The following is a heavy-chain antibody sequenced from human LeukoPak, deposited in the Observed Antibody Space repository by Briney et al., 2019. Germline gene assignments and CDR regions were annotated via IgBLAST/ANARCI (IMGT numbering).Heavy chain of an antibody. D-gene: IGHD3-10*01. J-gene: IGHJ6*04. CDR1: GFTFSSYG. CDR2: IWYDGSNK. Sequence: GGSLRLSCAAPGFTFSSYGMHWVRQAPGKGLEWVALIWYDGSNKYYADSVKGRFTISRDNSKNTLYLQMNSLRAEDTAVYYCARDLRSSGNYYYYGMDVWGKGTTVTVSS. V-gene: IGHV3-33*01. CDR3: ARDLRSSGNYYYYGMDV.